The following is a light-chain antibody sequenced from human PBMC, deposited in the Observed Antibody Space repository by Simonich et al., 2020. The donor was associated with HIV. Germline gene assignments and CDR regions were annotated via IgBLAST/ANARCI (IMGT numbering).Light chain of an antibody. CDR3: QQSYTTPYT. V-gene: IGKV1-39*01. J-gene: IGKJ2*01. CDR1: QSISSY. Sequence: DIQMTQSPSSLSVSVGDRVTITFRASQSISSYLNWYQQKPGKAPKFLIYAASSLQSGVPSRFSGSGSGTDFTLTISSLQPEDFATYYCQQSYTTPYTFGQGTKLEIK. CDR2: AAS.